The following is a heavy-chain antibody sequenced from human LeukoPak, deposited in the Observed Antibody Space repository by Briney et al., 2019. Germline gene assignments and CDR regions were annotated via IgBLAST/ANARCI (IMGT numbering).Heavy chain of an antibody. V-gene: IGHV6-1*01. CDR1: GDSVSSNSAA. J-gene: IGHJ3*02. CDR3: ARDPGIAAAGIKGAFDI. CDR2: TYYRSKWYN. Sequence: SQTLSLTCAISGDSVSSNSAAWNWIRQSPSRGLEWLGRTYYRSKWYNDYAVSVKSRITINPDTSKNQFSLQLNSATPEDTAVYYCARDPGIAAAGIKGAFDIWGQGTMVTVSS. D-gene: IGHD6-13*01.